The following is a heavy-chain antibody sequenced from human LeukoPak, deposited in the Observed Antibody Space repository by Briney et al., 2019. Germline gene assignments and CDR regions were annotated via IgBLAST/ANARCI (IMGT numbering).Heavy chain of an antibody. CDR2: ISSSSSYI. CDR3: ARLDSSLGAFDI. Sequence: GGSLRLSCAASGFTFSSYSMNWVRQAPGKGLELVSSISSSSSYIYYADSVKGRFTISRDNAKNSLYLQMNSLRAEDTAVYYCARLDSSLGAFDIWGQGTMVTVSS. V-gene: IGHV3-21*01. J-gene: IGHJ3*02. CDR1: GFTFSSYS. D-gene: IGHD6-6*01.